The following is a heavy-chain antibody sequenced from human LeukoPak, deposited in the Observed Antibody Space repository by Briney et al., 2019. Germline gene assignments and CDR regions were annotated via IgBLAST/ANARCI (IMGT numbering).Heavy chain of an antibody. D-gene: IGHD6-19*01. CDR3: ASPQKVAGYYYYYGMDD. V-gene: IGHV1-69*01. Sequence: GASVKVSCKASGGTFSSYAFSWVRQAPGQGLEWMGGIIPIFGTANYAQKFQGRVTITADESTSTAYMELSSLRSEDTAVYYCASPQKVAGYYYYYGMDDWGQGTTVTVSS. J-gene: IGHJ6*02. CDR2: IIPIFGTA. CDR1: GGTFSSYA.